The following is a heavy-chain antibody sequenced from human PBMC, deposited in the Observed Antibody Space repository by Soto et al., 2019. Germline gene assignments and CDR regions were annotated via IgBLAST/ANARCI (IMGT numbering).Heavy chain of an antibody. CDR3: ARRWGSYFDY. Sequence: SETLSLTCTVSGGSISSYYGSWIRQPPGKGLEWIGYIYYSGSTNYNPSLKSRVTISVDTSKNQFSLKLSSVTAADTAVYYCARRWGSYFDYWGQGTLVTVSS. CDR2: IYYSGST. CDR1: GGSISSYY. V-gene: IGHV4-59*08. D-gene: IGHD7-27*01. J-gene: IGHJ4*02.